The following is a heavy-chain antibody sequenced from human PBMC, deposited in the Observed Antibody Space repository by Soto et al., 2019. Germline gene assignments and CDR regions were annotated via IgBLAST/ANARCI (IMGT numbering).Heavy chain of an antibody. Sequence: SVKVSCKASGGTFSSYTISWVRQAPGQGLEWMGRIIPILGIANYAQKFQGRVTITADKSTSTAYMELSSLRSEDTAVYYCARGANSAYDLAAFDIWGQGTMVTISS. CDR2: IIPILGIA. V-gene: IGHV1-69*02. CDR1: GGTFSSYT. CDR3: ARGANSAYDLAAFDI. J-gene: IGHJ3*02. D-gene: IGHD5-12*01.